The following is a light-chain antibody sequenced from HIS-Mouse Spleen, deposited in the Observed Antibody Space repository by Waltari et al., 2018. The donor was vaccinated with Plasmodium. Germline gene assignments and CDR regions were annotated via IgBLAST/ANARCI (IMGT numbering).Light chain of an antibody. J-gene: IGLJ3*02. V-gene: IGLV2-23*03. CDR2: EGS. CDR3: CSYAGSSTFV. CDR1: SNDVGSYTL. Sequence: QSALTQPASVSGSPGQSITISCTGPSNDVGSYTLISWYQQHPGKAPKLMIYEGSKRPSGVSNRFSGSKSGNTASLTISGLQAEDEADYYCCSYAGSSTFVFGGGTKLTVL.